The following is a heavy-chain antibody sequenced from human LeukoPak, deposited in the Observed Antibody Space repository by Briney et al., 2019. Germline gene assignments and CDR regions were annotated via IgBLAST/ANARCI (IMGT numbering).Heavy chain of an antibody. CDR2: TCYRSKWSN. CDR1: GDSVSSNSAA. D-gene: IGHD6-13*01. J-gene: IGHJ4*02. CDR3: AGGIAAAGLPN. V-gene: IGHV6-1*01. Sequence: SQTLSLTCVISGDSVSSNSAAWSWIRQSPSRGLEWLGRTCYRSKWSNDYAVSVKSRITINPDTSKNQFSLQLNSVTPEDTAVYYCAGGIAAAGLPNWGQGTLVTVSS.